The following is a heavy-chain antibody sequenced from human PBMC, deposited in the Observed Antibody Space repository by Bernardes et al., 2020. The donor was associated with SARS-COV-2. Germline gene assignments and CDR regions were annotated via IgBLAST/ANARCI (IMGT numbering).Heavy chain of an antibody. CDR1: GNSFTNFW. J-gene: IGHJ5*02. CDR2: TYPAASRT. V-gene: IGHV5-51*01. CDR3: ARRYYYDTLMDP. D-gene: IGHD3-22*01. Sequence: GESLKISCQASGNSFTNFWIGWVRQTPGKGLEWMGLTYPAASRTIYSPSFQGQVTISADKSINTVYLQWSSLKASDTAIYYCARRYYYDTLMDPWGQGTLVTVSS.